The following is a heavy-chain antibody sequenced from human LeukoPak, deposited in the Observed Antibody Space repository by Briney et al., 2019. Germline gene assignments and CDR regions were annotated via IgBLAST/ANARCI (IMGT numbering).Heavy chain of an antibody. CDR1: GGSISSYY. V-gene: IGHV4-4*07. J-gene: IGHJ6*03. CDR3: ARDRNYDFWSPINYYYYMDV. Sequence: SETLSLTCTVSGGSISSYYWSWIQQPAGKGLEWIGRIYTSGSTNYNPSLKSRVTMSVDTSKNQFSLKLSSVTAADTAVYYCARDRNYDFWSPINYYYYMDVWGKGTTVTVSS. D-gene: IGHD3-3*01. CDR2: IYTSGST.